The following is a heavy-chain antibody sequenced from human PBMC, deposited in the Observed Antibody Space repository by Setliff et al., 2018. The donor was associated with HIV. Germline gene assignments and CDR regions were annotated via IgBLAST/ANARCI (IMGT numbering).Heavy chain of an antibody. J-gene: IGHJ4*02. CDR2: IYTDGTI. CDR3: ERGGQSSGYAIEY. CDR1: GTSFSGYY. Sequence: PSETLSLTCAVFGTSFSGYYFSWIRQPPGKGLEWIGHIYTDGTIKYNPSLKSRLTISLDTSKNQFSLKLNSVTAADTAVYYCERGGQSSGYAIEYWGQGTLVTVSS. D-gene: IGHD5-12*01. V-gene: IGHV4-4*09.